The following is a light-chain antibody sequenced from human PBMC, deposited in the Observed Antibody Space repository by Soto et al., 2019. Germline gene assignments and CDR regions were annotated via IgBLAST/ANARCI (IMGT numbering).Light chain of an antibody. V-gene: IGLV2-14*01. CDR3: SSYTSTSTLV. CDR2: EVT. J-gene: IGLJ2*01. CDR1: SSDVGGYNY. Sequence: QSALTQTASVSGSPGQSITISCTGTSSDVGGYNYVSWYQQHPGKAPKLMIFEVTYRPSGVSNRFSGSKSGNTASLTISGLQAEDEADYYCSSYTSTSTLVFGGGTKLTVL.